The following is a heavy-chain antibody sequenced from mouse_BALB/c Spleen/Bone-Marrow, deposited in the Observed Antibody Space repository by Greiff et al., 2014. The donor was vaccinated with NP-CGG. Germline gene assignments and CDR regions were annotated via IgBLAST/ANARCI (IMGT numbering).Heavy chain of an antibody. V-gene: IGHV1-82*01. CDR3: ARLRDAMDY. D-gene: IGHD1-1*01. CDR2: IYPGDGDT. CDR1: GYAFSSSL. Sequence: QVQLQQSGPELVKPGASVKISCKASGYAFSSSLMNWVKQRPGQGLEWIGRIYPGDGDTNYNGKFKGKATLTADKSSSTAYMQLSSLTSVDSAVYFCARLRDAMDYWGQGTSVTVSS. J-gene: IGHJ4*01.